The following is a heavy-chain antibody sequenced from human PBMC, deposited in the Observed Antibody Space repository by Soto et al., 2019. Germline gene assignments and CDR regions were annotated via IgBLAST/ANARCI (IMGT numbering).Heavy chain of an antibody. CDR1: GGSISSGGYY. V-gene: IGHV4-31*03. J-gene: IGHJ4*02. Sequence: QVQLQESGPGLVKPSQTLSLTCTVSGGSISSGGYYWSWIRQHPGKGREWIGYIYYSGSTYYNPSLKSRVTISVDTSKNQFSLKLSSVTAADTAVYYCARADYYDSSGYYHFDYWGQGTLVTVSS. CDR3: ARADYYDSSGYYHFDY. CDR2: IYYSGST. D-gene: IGHD3-22*01.